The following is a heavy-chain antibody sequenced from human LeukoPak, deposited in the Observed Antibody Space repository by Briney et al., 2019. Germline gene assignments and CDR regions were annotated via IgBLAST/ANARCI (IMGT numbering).Heavy chain of an antibody. CDR3: ARAKAAAGVFDY. Sequence: PGGSLRLSCAASGFTVSSNEMSWVRQAPGKGLEWVSSISSSSSYIYYADSVKGRFTISRDNAKNSLYLQMNSLRAEDTAVYYCARAKAAAGVFDYWGQGTLVTVSS. V-gene: IGHV3-21*01. D-gene: IGHD6-13*01. J-gene: IGHJ4*02. CDR2: ISSSSSYI. CDR1: GFTVSSNE.